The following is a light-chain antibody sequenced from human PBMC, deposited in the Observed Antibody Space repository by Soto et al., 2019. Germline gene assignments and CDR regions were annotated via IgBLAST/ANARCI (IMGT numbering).Light chain of an antibody. J-gene: IGKJ4*01. CDR1: QSISSW. CDR3: QQYNSYSLT. Sequence: MKQSPATLSVTPGERATLSCRASQSISSWLAWYQQKPGKAPKLLIYDASSLESGVPSRFSGSGSGTEFTLTISSLQPDDFATYYCQQYNSYSLTFGGGTKVDI. CDR2: DAS. V-gene: IGKV1-5*01.